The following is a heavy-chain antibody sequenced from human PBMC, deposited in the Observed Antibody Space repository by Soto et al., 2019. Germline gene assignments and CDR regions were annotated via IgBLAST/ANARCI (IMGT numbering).Heavy chain of an antibody. J-gene: IGHJ3*02. CDR2: ISSNGGST. CDR3: ARMGKVRGVIITGRLYAFDI. CDR1: GFTFSSYA. D-gene: IGHD3-10*01. Sequence: PGGSLRLSCSASGFTFSSYAMHWVRQAPGKGLEYVSAISSNGGSTYYADSVKGRFTISRDNSKNTLYLQMNSLRAEDTAVYYCARMGKVRGVIITGRLYAFDIWGQGTMVTVSS. V-gene: IGHV3-64*04.